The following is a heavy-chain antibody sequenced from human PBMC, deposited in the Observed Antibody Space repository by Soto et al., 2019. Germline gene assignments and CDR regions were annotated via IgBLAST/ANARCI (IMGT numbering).Heavy chain of an antibody. D-gene: IGHD1-1*01. CDR1: GFTFSSYA. CDR3: AKCGWNGGGAFDI. J-gene: IGHJ3*02. Sequence: EVQLLESGGGLVQPGGSLRLSCAASGFTFSSYAMSWVCQAPGKGLEWASAISGSGGSTYYADSVKGRFTISRDNSKNTLYLQMNSLRAEDTAVYYCAKCGWNGGGAFDIWGQGTMVTVSS. V-gene: IGHV3-23*01. CDR2: ISGSGGST.